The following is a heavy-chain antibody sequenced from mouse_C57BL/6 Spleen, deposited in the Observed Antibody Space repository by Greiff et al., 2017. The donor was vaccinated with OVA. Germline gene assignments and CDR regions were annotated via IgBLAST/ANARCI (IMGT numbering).Heavy chain of an antibody. V-gene: IGHV5-6*01. J-gene: IGHJ2*01. CDR2: ISSGGSYT. CDR3: ARLEDYGSSPFGY. D-gene: IGHD1-1*01. CDR1: GFTFSSYG. Sequence: EVKLMESGGDLVKPGGSLKLSCAASGFTFSSYGMSWVRQTPDKRLEWVATISSGGSYTYYPDSVKGRFTISRDNAKNTLYLQMSSLKSEDTAMYYCARLEDYGSSPFGYWGQGTTLTVSS.